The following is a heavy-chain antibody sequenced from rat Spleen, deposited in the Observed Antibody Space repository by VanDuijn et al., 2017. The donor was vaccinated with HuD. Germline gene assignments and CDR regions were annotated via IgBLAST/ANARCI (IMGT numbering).Heavy chain of an antibody. CDR3: VRDLPPYYVSSYIYGGFDD. CDR1: GFSLSSYG. Sequence: QVQLKESGPGLVQPSQTLSLTCAVSGFSLSSYGVSWVRQPPGKGLEWMGGIWNDGTTNYDSTPKSRLSISRDTSKNHVFVEMDSLQTEDTAIYFCVRDLPPYYVSSYIYGGFDDWGQGLLVTVSS. D-gene: IGHD1-2*01. V-gene: IGHV2-15*01. J-gene: IGHJ2*01. CDR2: IWNDGTT.